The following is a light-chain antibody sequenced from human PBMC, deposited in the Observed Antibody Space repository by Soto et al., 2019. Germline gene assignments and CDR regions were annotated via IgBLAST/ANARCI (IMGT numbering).Light chain of an antibody. CDR1: QSVSRY. J-gene: IGKJ5*01. Sequence: EIVLTQSPATLSLSPGERATLSCRASQSVSRYLAWYQQKPGQAPRLLIYGASNRAAGIPDRFSGSESGTDFTPTITSLEPEASAVYYCQQYGRSPPFGQGTRLE. CDR2: GAS. V-gene: IGKV3-20*01. CDR3: QQYGRSPP.